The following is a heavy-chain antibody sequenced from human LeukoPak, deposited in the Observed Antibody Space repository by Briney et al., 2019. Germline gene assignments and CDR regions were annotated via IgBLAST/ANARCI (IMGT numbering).Heavy chain of an antibody. CDR3: ARAGLTGAVATGVFQH. V-gene: IGHV4-59*08. CDR2: IYYSGST. D-gene: IGHD6-19*01. CDR1: GGSISSYY. Sequence: SETLSLTCTVSGGSISSYYWSWIRQPPGKGLEWIGYIYYSGSTNYNPSLKSRVTISVDTSKNQFSLKLSSVTAADTAVYYCARAGLTGAVATGVFQHWGQGTLVTVSS. J-gene: IGHJ1*01.